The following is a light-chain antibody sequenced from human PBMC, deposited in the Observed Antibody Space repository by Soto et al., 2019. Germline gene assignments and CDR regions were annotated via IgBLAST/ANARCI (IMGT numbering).Light chain of an antibody. J-gene: IGKJ1*01. CDR2: KAS. Sequence: DIQMTQSPSTLSASLGDRVTITCRVSQSISSWLAWYQQKPGKAPKLLISKASSLESGVPSRFSGTGSGTEFTLTISSLQPDDFATYYCQQCKSYPTWTFGQGTKVEIK. CDR1: QSISSW. CDR3: QQCKSYPTWT. V-gene: IGKV1-5*03.